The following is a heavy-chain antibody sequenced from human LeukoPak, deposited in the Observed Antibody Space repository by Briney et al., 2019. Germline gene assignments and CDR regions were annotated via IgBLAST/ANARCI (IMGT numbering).Heavy chain of an antibody. CDR3: ARGLIAAAVFFDY. CDR1: GVSFSVYY. D-gene: IGHD6-13*01. CDR2: INHSGST. J-gene: IGHJ4*02. V-gene: IGHV4-34*01. Sequence: SETLSLTCAVYGVSFSVYYWSWIRQPPGKGLEWIGEINHSGSTNYNPSLKSLVTISVDTSKNQFSLQLSSVTAADTAVYYCARGLIAAAVFFDYWGQGTLVTVSS.